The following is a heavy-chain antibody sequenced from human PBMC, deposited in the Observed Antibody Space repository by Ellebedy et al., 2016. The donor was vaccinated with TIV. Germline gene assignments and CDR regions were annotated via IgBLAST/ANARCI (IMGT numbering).Heavy chain of an antibody. V-gene: IGHV3-23*01. D-gene: IGHD6-13*01. J-gene: IGHJ4*02. CDR3: AKRFHRVRVPGTFFGS. CDR2: VNAGGIVI. CDR1: GFTFRSYA. Sequence: GESLKISCVASGFTFRSYAMSWVRPAPGKGLEWVAGVNAGGIVIAYADSVKGLFTISRDKSRNTLFLQMNNLSAEDTAVYYCAKRFHRVRVPGTFFGSWGQGTLVTVSS.